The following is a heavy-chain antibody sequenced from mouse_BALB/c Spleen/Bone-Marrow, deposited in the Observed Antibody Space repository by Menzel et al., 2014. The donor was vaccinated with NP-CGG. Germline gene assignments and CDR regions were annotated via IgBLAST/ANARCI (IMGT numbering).Heavy chain of an antibody. Sequence: EVKVVESGGGLVQPGGSRKLSCAASGFTFSTFGMHWVRQAPEKGLEWIAYISSGSSTIYYADTVKGRFTISRDNPKNTLFPQMTSLRSEDTAMYYCARKGNFHYYGYYDMDYWGQGTSVTVSS. CDR3: ARKGNFHYYGYYDMDY. J-gene: IGHJ4*01. V-gene: IGHV5-17*02. D-gene: IGHD1-2*01. CDR2: ISSGSSTI. CDR1: GFTFSTFG.